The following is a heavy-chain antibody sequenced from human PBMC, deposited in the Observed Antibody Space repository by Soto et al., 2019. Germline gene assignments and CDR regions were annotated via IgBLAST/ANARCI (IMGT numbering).Heavy chain of an antibody. CDR2: ISYDGSNK. D-gene: IGHD3-22*01. Sequence: QVQLVESGGGVVQPGRSLRLSCAASGFTFSSYAMHWVRQAPGKGLEWVAVISYDGSNKYYADSVKGRFTISRDNSKNTLYLQMNSLRAEDTAVYYCASLGEVVAPGPDYYYYYGMDVWGQGTKVTVSS. CDR1: GFTFSSYA. J-gene: IGHJ6*02. V-gene: IGHV3-30-3*01. CDR3: ASLGEVVAPGPDYYYYYGMDV.